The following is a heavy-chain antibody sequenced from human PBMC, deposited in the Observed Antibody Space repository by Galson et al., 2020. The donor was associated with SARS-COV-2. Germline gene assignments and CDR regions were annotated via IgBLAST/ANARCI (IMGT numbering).Heavy chain of an antibody. J-gene: IGHJ4*02. D-gene: IGHD1-1*01. CDR1: GFTFGDYA. CDR3: AKQSNDNSPYCYFHY. Sequence: GGSLRLSCAASGFTFGDYAMHWVRQSPGKGLEWVSSISWDGGRTYYADSVKGRFTMSRDNTKNSLYLQMNSLKPEDTAFYYCAKQSNDNSPYCYFHYWGQGTLLTVSS. V-gene: IGHV3-43D*04. CDR2: ISWDGGRT.